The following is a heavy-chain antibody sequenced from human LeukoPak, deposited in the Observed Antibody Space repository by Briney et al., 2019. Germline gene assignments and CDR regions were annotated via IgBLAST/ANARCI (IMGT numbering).Heavy chain of an antibody. CDR3: AKDCNGGNCYIDY. D-gene: IGHD2-15*01. CDR2: MSGRGVST. CDR1: AFTFTNNA. J-gene: IGHJ4*02. Sequence: GGSLRLSCAASAFTFTNNAMSWVRQAPGKGLGWVSGMSGRGVSTYYADSVKGRFTISSDNSKNTLYLQMNSLRAEDTAIYYCAKDCNGGNCYIDYWGQGTLVTVAS. V-gene: IGHV3-23*01.